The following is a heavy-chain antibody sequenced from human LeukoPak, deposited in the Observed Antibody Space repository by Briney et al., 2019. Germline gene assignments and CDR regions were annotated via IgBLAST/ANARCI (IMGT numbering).Heavy chain of an antibody. J-gene: IGHJ4*02. CDR1: GYTFTSYG. CDR3: AREATPRPNSSGFYYGY. CDR2: ISGYNGYT. V-gene: IGHV1-18*01. Sequence: GASVKVSCKASGYTFTSYGISWVRQAPGQGLEWMGWISGYNGYTHYAHNLQGRVTMTTDTSTSTAYMELRSLRSDDTAVYYCAREATPRPNSSGFYYGYWGQGTLVTVSS. D-gene: IGHD3-22*01.